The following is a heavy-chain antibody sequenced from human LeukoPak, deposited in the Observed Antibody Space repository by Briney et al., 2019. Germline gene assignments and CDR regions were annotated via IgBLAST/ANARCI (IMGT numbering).Heavy chain of an antibody. J-gene: IGHJ5*02. CDR2: IIPIFGTA. CDR1: GRTFSSYA. CDR3: ARGVWFGELLPYNWFDP. Sequence: SVKVSCKPSGRTFSSYAISWVRQAPGQGLGWMGGIIPIFGTANYAQKFQGRVTITTDESTSTANMELSSLRSEDTAVYYCARGVWFGELLPYNWFDPWGQGTLVTVSS. D-gene: IGHD3-10*01. V-gene: IGHV1-69*05.